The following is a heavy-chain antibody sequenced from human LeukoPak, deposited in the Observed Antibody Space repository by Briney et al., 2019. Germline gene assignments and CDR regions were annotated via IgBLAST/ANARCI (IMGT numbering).Heavy chain of an antibody. Sequence: ASVKVSCKASGYTFTSYGISWVRQAPGQGLEWMGWISAYNGNTNYAQKLQGRVTMTTDTSTSTACMELRSLRSDDTAVYYCARDTEGITIFGVVGGAFDYWGQGTLVTVSS. J-gene: IGHJ4*02. V-gene: IGHV1-18*01. CDR2: ISAYNGNT. CDR3: ARDTEGITIFGVVGGAFDY. CDR1: GYTFTSYG. D-gene: IGHD3-3*01.